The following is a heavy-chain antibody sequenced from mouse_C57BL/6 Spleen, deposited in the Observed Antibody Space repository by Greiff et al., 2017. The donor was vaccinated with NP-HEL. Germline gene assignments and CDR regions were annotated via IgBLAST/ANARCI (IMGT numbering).Heavy chain of an antibody. Sequence: QVQLQQSGAELARPGASVKLSCKASGYTFTSYGISWVKQRTGQGLEWIGEIYPRSGNTYYNEKFLGKATLTADKSSSTAYMELRSLTSEDSAVYFCAGPITTVGFGDWGQGTLVTVSA. J-gene: IGHJ3*01. CDR3: AGPITTVGFGD. V-gene: IGHV1-81*01. CDR1: GYTFTSYG. D-gene: IGHD1-1*01. CDR2: IYPRSGNT.